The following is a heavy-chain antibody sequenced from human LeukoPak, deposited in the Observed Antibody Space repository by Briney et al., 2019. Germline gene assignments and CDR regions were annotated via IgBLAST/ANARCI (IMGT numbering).Heavy chain of an antibody. CDR1: GGSISRYH. CDR3: ARVEEGYGSGRRENYYYYYMDV. CDR2: IHYTGST. Sequence: SETLSLTCTVSGGSISRYHWSWIRQPPRKGLQWIGYIHYTGSTNYNPSLKRRVTISLNQSKNQFSLKLRYVTAADTAVYYCARVEEGYGSGRRENYYYYYMDVWGKGTTVTISS. V-gene: IGHV4-59*01. D-gene: IGHD3-10*01. J-gene: IGHJ6*03.